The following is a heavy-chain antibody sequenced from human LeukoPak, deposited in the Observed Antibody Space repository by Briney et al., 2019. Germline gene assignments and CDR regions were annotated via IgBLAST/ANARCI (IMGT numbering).Heavy chain of an antibody. V-gene: IGHV3-49*04. CDR3: TMVESSDYHAYSFDY. Sequence: GRSVRLSCTASGFTFGDYTMSWVRQAPGKGLEWVSFIRSKAYGGTTEYAASVKGRFTISRDDSKSIAYLHMNSLKTEDTAVYYCTMVESSDYHAYSFDYWGQGILVTLSS. CDR1: GFTFGDYT. J-gene: IGHJ4*02. CDR2: IRSKAYGGTT. D-gene: IGHD3-22*01.